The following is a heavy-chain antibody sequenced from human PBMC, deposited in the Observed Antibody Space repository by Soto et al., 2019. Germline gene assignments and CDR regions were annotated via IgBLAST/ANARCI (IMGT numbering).Heavy chain of an antibody. D-gene: IGHD1-26*01. CDR2: TRSKLNTYTT. Sequence: EVQLVESGGGLVQPGGSLRLSCVASGFTLSDHNMDWVRQAPGKGLEWVGRTRSKLNTYTTEYAASVKGRFTISRDDSKNSLYLQMNSLKTEDTAVYYCARSPVGIAPGDIWGQGTVVTVSS. V-gene: IGHV3-72*01. J-gene: IGHJ3*02. CDR3: ARSPVGIAPGDI. CDR1: GFTLSDHN.